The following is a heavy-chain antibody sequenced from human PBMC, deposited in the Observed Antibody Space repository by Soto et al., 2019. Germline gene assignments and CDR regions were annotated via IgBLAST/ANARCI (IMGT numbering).Heavy chain of an antibody. V-gene: IGHV3-21*01. J-gene: IGHJ4*02. CDR2: LSFSGDYI. CDR1: GFPLEKYG. CDR3: ERAPDNWNPEY. D-gene: IGHD1-20*01. Sequence: GGSLRLSCAVSGFPLEKYGMNWVRQAPGKGVEWVSSLSFSGDYIYYADSVKGRFTISRDNARNSRYLQMNRLAVDDTALYFCERAPDNWNPEYWGQGPQLTVS.